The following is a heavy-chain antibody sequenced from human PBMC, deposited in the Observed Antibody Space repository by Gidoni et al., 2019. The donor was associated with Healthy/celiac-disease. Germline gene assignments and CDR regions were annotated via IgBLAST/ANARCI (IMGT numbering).Heavy chain of an antibody. Sequence: QLTLRESGPALVKPTQTLTLTCTSPGFSLSTSGMCASWIRQPPGKALEWLARIDWDDDKYYSTSLKTRLTISKDASKNQVVLTMTNMDPVDTATYYCARTPLYYYDSSCYGHDAFDIWGQGTVVTVSS. J-gene: IGHJ3*02. CDR3: ARTPLYYYDSSCYGHDAFDI. CDR2: IDWDDDK. CDR1: GFSLSTSGMC. D-gene: IGHD3-22*01. V-gene: IGHV2-70*15.